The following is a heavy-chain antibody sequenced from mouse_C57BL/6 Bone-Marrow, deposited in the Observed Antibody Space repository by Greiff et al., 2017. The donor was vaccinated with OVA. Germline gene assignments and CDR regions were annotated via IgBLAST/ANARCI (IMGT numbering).Heavy chain of an antibody. CDR1: GYTFTDYN. CDR3: TRVGDGYYGFAY. CDR2: INPNNGGT. D-gene: IGHD2-3*01. Sequence: VQLQQSGPELVKPGASVKIPCKASGYTFTDYNMDWVKQSHGKSLEWIGDINPNNGGTIYNQKFKGKATLTVDKSSSTAYMELRSLTSEDSAVYYCTRVGDGYYGFAYWGQGTLVTVSA. V-gene: IGHV1-18*01. J-gene: IGHJ3*01.